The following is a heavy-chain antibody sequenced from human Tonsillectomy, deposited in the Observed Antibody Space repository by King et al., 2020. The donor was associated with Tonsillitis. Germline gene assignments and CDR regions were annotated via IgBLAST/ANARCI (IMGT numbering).Heavy chain of an antibody. CDR3: AKDGEVAAN. CDR1: GFTFDDYA. D-gene: IGHD2-15*01. J-gene: IGHJ4*02. V-gene: IGHV3-9*01. Sequence: QLVQSGGGLVQPGRSLRLSCAASGFTFDDYAMHWVRQAPGKGLEWVSGISWNSGSIGYADSVKGRFTISRDNAKNSLYLQMNSLRAEDTALYYCAKDGEVAANWGQGTLVTVSS. CDR2: ISWNSGSI.